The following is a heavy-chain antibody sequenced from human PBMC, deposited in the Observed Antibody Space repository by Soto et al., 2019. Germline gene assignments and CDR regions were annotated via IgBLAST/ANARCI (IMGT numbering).Heavy chain of an antibody. CDR3: ARSKGGVRFVPFYYYYYMDV. CDR1: GYTFTSYD. CDR2: MNPNSGNT. V-gene: IGHV1-8*01. J-gene: IGHJ6*03. D-gene: IGHD3-3*01. Sequence: ASVKVSCKASGYTFTSYDINWVRQATGQGLEWMGWMNPNSGNTGYAQKFQGRVTMTRNTSISTAYMELSSLRSEDTAVYYCARSKGGVRFVPFYYYYYMDVWGKGTTVTVSS.